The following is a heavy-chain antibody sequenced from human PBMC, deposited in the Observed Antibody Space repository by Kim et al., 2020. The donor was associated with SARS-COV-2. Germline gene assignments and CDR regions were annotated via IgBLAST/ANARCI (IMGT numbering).Heavy chain of an antibody. J-gene: IGHJ4*02. CDR2: INGDGSIT. D-gene: IGHD3-9*01. CDR1: GFTLSNLW. Sequence: GGSLRLSCAATGFTLSNLWIHWVRQGPGKGLVWVSRINGDGSITRYADSVKGRFTISRDNAKNTVYLQMNSLRAEDTAVYHCAKSFDWESAYWGQGTLVTVSS. CDR3: AKSFDWESAY. V-gene: IGHV3-74*01.